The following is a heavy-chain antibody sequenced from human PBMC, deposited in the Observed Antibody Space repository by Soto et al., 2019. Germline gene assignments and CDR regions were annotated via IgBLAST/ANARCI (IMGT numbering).Heavy chain of an antibody. D-gene: IGHD6-6*01. V-gene: IGHV1-18*01. Sequence: QVQLVQSGAEVKKPGASVKVSCKASGYTFTSYGISWVRQAPGQGLEWMGWISAYNGNTNYAQKLQGRVTMTTDTSTSTDYMELRSLRSDDTAVYYCARYSSSSPYYYYGMDVWGQGTTVTVSS. CDR1: GYTFTSYG. CDR2: ISAYNGNT. CDR3: ARYSSSSPYYYYGMDV. J-gene: IGHJ6*02.